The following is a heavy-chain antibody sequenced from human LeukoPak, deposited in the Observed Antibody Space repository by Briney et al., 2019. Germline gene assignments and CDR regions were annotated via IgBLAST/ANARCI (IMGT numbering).Heavy chain of an antibody. CDR3: ARERGAGTGY. Sequence: AGRSLRLSCAASGFTFSSYGMHWVRQAPGKGLEWVAVISYDGTNKYYADSVKGRFTISRDNSKNTLYLQMNSLRAEDTAVYYCARERGAGTGYWGQGTLVTVSS. V-gene: IGHV3-30*03. D-gene: IGHD6-19*01. CDR1: GFTFSSYG. CDR2: ISYDGTNK. J-gene: IGHJ4*02.